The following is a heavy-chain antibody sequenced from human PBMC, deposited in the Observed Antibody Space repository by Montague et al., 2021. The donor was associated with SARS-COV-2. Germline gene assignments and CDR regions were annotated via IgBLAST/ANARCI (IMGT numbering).Heavy chain of an antibody. Sequence: SRRLSLSASGFTFSSYAMHWVRQAPGKGLEWVAVISYDGSNKYYADSVKGRFTISRDNSKNTLYLQMNSLRAEDTAVYYCARQGDQLLLEYWFDPWGQGTLVTVSS. CDR3: ARQGDQLLLEYWFDP. V-gene: IGHV3-30*04. J-gene: IGHJ5*02. D-gene: IGHD2-2*01. CDR1: GFTFSSYA. CDR2: ISYDGSNK.